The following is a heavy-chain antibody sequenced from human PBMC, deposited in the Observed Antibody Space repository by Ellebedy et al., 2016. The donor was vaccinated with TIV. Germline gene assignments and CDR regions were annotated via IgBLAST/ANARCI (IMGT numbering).Heavy chain of an antibody. CDR2: IKPDGSET. D-gene: IGHD6-6*01. V-gene: IGHV3-7*01. Sequence: GGSLRLXCEASGFTFSSYWMSWVRQAPGKGLEWVANIKPDGSETYYADSVKGRFTISRDNAKNSLYLQFNSLRAEDTAVYYCARWHSSSSYYSIDVWGKGTTVTVSS. CDR1: GFTFSSYW. CDR3: ARWHSSSSYYSIDV. J-gene: IGHJ6*03.